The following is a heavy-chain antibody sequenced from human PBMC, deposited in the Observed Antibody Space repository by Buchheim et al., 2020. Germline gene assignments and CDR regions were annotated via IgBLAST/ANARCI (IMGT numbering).Heavy chain of an antibody. CDR1: GGSFSGYY. Sequence: QVQLQQWGAGLLKPSETLSLTCAVYGGSFSGYYWSWIRQPPGKGLEWIGEINHSGSTNYNPSLKSRVTIPVDTSKNQFSLKLSSVTAADTAVYYCATGDYGDYGEIFDYWGQGTL. CDR2: INHSGST. J-gene: IGHJ4*02. D-gene: IGHD4-17*01. CDR3: ATGDYGDYGEIFDY. V-gene: IGHV4-34*01.